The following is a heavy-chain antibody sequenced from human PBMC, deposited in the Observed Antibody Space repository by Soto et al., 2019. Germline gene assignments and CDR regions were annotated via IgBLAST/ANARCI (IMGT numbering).Heavy chain of an antibody. Sequence: GGSLRLSCAASGFTFSSYGMHWVRQAPGKGLEWVAVISYDGSNKYYADSVKGRFTISRDNSKNTLYLQMNSLRAEDTAVYYFSKDLYNRNDAADFSAQRALDTVSS. CDR1: GFTFSSYG. D-gene: IGHD1-1*01. CDR2: ISYDGSNK. J-gene: IGHJ4*02. V-gene: IGHV3-30*18. CDR3: SKDLYNRNDAADF.